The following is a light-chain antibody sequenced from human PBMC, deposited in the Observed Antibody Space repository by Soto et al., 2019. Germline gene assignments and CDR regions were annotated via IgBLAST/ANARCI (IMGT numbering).Light chain of an antibody. CDR2: EVS. Sequence: QSALTQPASVSGSPGQSITISCTGTSSDVGGYNYVSWYQQYPGKAPKLMIYEVSNRPSGVSNRFSGSKSGNTASLTISGLQAEDEADYYCSSYTSSSPLEVFGTGTKVTVL. CDR3: SSYTSSSPLEV. J-gene: IGLJ1*01. V-gene: IGLV2-14*01. CDR1: SSDVGGYNY.